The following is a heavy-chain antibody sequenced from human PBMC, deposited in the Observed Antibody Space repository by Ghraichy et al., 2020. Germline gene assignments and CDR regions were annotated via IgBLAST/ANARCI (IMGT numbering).Heavy chain of an antibody. D-gene: IGHD5-24*01. CDR1: GGSVSSGSYY. J-gene: IGHJ4*02. CDR3: ARTEMATISDSVIDY. V-gene: IGHV4-61*01. CDR2: IYYSGST. Sequence: SETLSLTCTVSGGSVSSGSYYWSWIRQPPGKGLEWIGYIYYSGSTNYNPSLKSRVTISVDTSKNQFSLKLSSVTAADTAVYYCARTEMATISDSVIDYWGQGTLVTVSS.